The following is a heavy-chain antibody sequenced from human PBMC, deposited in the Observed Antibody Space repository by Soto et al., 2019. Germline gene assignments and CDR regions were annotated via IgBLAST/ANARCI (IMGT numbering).Heavy chain of an antibody. CDR2: ISYDGSNK. J-gene: IGHJ4*02. CDR1: GFTFSTYG. V-gene: IGHV3-30*18. CDR3: AKEFYDYIWGSYYDY. D-gene: IGHD3-16*01. Sequence: QVQLVESGGGVVQPGRSLRLSCAASGFTFSTYGMHWVRQAPGKGLEWVAVISYDGSNKYYADSVKGRFTISRDNSKNTLYLQMNNLRAEDTAVYYCAKEFYDYIWGSYYDYWGQGTLVTVSS.